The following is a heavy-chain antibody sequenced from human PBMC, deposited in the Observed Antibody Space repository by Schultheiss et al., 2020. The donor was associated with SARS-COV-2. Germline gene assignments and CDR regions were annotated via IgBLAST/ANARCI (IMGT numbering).Heavy chain of an antibody. Sequence: SETLSLTCAVYGGSFSGYYWSWIRQPPGKGLEWIGYIYHSGSTYYNPSLKSRVTISVDTSKNQFSLKLSSVTAADTAVYYCARGIQWELPGYYYYYMDVWGKGTTVTVSS. CDR1: GGSFSGYY. J-gene: IGHJ6*03. D-gene: IGHD1-26*01. CDR3: ARGIQWELPGYYYYYMDV. CDR2: IYHSGST. V-gene: IGHV4-34*01.